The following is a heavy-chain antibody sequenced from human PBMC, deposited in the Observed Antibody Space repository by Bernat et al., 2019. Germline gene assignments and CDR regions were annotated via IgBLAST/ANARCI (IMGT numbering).Heavy chain of an antibody. V-gene: IGHV3-48*03. J-gene: IGHJ3*02. CDR3: ARGRYCSSTSCYDAFDI. CDR1: GFTFSSYE. Sequence: EVQLVESGGGLVQPGGSLRLSCVASGFTFSSYEMNWVRQAPGKGLEWVSYISSSGSTIYYADSVKGRFTISRDNAKNSLYLQMNSLRAEDTAVYYCARGRYCSSTSCYDAFDIWGQGTMVTVSS. D-gene: IGHD2-2*01. CDR2: ISSSGSTI.